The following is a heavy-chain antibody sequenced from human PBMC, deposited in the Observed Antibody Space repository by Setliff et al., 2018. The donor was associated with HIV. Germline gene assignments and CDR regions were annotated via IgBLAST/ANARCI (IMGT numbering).Heavy chain of an antibody. CDR1: GFTFSGYD. Sequence: GESLRLSCAASGFTFSGYDMNWVRQAPGKGLEWLSYISYSGNTMYYADSVEGRFTISRDNAKNSLYLQMHSLRAEDTAVYYCVRDGSSSGSFYPEYFQYWGQGTLVTVSS. J-gene: IGHJ1*01. V-gene: IGHV3-48*03. D-gene: IGHD1-26*01. CDR2: ISYSGNTM. CDR3: VRDGSSSGSFYPEYFQY.